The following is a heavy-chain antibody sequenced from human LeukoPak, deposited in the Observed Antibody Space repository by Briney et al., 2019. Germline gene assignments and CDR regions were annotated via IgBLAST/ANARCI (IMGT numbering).Heavy chain of an antibody. CDR3: VGVAVAGIDY. CDR1: GYTFTGYY. CDR2: INPSSGGT. Sequence: ASVKVSCKASGYTFTGYYMHWVRQAPGQGLEWMGWINPSSGGTNYALKFQGRVTMTRDTSISTAYMELSRLRSDDTAVYYCVGVAVAGIDYWGQGTLVTVSS. J-gene: IGHJ4*02. V-gene: IGHV1-2*02. D-gene: IGHD6-19*01.